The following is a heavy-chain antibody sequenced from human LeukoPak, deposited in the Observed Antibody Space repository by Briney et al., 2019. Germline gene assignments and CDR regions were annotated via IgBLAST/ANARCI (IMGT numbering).Heavy chain of an antibody. V-gene: IGHV3-48*04. Sequence: PEGSLRLSCAASGFTFSSYSMNWVRQAPGKGLEWASYISGTGNTRYYADSVKGRFTISRDNAKNSLFLQMNSLRAEDTAVYYCARPRYGGNSGEFDSWGQGTLVTVSS. CDR3: ARPRYGGNSGEFDS. J-gene: IGHJ4*02. D-gene: IGHD4-23*01. CDR2: ISGTGNTR. CDR1: GFTFSSYS.